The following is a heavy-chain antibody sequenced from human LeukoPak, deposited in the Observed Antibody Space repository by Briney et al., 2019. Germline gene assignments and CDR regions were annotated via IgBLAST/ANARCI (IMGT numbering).Heavy chain of an antibody. CDR1: GGSFSGYY. CDR3: ARETTGLARYFDY. CDR2: INHSGST. V-gene: IGHV4-34*01. J-gene: IGHJ4*02. D-gene: IGHD4-17*01. Sequence: NPSETLSLTCAVYGGSFSGYYWSWIRQPPGKGLEWIGEINHSGSTNYNPSLKSRVTISVDTSKNQFSLKLSSVTAADTAVYYCARETTGLARYFDYWGQGTLVTVSS.